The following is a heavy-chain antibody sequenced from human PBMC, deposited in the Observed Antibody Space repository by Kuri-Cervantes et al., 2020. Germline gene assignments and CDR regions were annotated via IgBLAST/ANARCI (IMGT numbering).Heavy chain of an antibody. Sequence: ASVKVSCKASGGTFSNYAISWVRQAPGQGLEWMGWISAYNGNTNYAQKLQDRVTMTTDTSTSTAYMELRSLRSDDTAVYYCARSNPVVPAAMIEVAFDYWGQGTLVTVSS. CDR3: ARSNPVVPAAMIEVAFDY. CDR1: GGTFSNYA. D-gene: IGHD2-2*01. J-gene: IGHJ4*02. V-gene: IGHV1-18*01. CDR2: ISAYNGNT.